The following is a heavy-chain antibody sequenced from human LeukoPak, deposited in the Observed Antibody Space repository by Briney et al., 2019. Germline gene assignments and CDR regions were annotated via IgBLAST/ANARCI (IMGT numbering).Heavy chain of an antibody. V-gene: IGHV3-23*01. Sequence: GGSLRLSCTASGFTFGDYAMSWFRQAPGKGLEWVSAISGSGGSTYYADSVKGRFTISRDNSKNTLYLQMYSLRAEDTAVYYCAKDEISSGYYYAFDYWGQGTLVTVSS. D-gene: IGHD3-22*01. CDR3: AKDEISSGYYYAFDY. CDR1: GFTFGDYA. CDR2: ISGSGGST. J-gene: IGHJ4*02.